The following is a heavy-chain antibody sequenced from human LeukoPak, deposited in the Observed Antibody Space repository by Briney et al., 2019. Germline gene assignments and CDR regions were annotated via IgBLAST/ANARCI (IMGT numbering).Heavy chain of an antibody. CDR3: AKDRSGSWSFDY. D-gene: IGHD6-13*01. CDR1: GFTFTRSG. J-gene: IGHJ4*02. V-gene: IGHV3-30*18. Sequence: GGSLRLSCAASGFTFTRSGMHWVRQAPGKGLEWLAVISYDGSDKYCADSVKGRFTISRDTSKNTLYLQMNSLRAEDTAVYYCAKDRSGSWSFDYWGQGTLVTVSS. CDR2: ISYDGSDK.